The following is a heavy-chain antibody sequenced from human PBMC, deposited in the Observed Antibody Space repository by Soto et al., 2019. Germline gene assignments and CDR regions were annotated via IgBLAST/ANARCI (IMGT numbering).Heavy chain of an antibody. J-gene: IGHJ3*02. CDR1: GFTFSTYA. D-gene: IGHD1-26*01. CDR3: ARGVGIYSGSSWPI. V-gene: IGHV3-30-3*01. CDR2: ISYDGSNK. Sequence: QVQLVESGGGVVQPGRSLRLSCAASGFTFSTYAMHWVGQAPGKGLEWMALISYDGSNKYYADSVKGRFTISKDNSKNTLSLQMNSLRAEDTAVYYCARGVGIYSGSSWPIWGQGTMVTVSS.